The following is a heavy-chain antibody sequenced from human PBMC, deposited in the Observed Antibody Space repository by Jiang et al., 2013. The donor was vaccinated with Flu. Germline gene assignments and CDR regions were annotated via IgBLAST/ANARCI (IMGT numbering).Heavy chain of an antibody. J-gene: IGHJ1*01. CDR2: ISGSGGST. V-gene: IGHV3-23*01. D-gene: IGHD6-19*01. Sequence: VQLLESGGGLVQPGGSLRLSCAASGFTFSNYAMSWVRQAPGKGLEWVSAISGSGGSTYYADSVKGRFTISRDNSKNTMYLQMNSLRAEDTAVYYCAKARASSGWYYGYFQHWGQGTLVTVSS. CDR1: GFTFSNYA. CDR3: AKARASSGWYYGYFQH.